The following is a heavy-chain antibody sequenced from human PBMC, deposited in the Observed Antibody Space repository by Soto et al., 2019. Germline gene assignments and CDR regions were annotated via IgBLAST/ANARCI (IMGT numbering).Heavy chain of an antibody. V-gene: IGHV3-30-3*01. D-gene: IGHD1-1*01. CDR3: AREGDNNNNDGFDP. Sequence: PGGSLRLSCAASGFTFSSYAMHWVRQAPGKGLEWVAVISYDGSNKYYADSVKGRFTISRDNSKNTLYLQMNSLRAEDTAAYYCAREGDNNNNDGFDPWGQGTLVTVSS. CDR2: ISYDGSNK. CDR1: GFTFSSYA. J-gene: IGHJ5*02.